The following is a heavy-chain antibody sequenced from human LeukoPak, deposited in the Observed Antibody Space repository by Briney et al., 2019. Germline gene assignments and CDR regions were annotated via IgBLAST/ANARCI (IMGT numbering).Heavy chain of an antibody. CDR1: GGPIGSYY. CDR2: THYSGST. CDR3: ARDGVAGGFDY. V-gene: IGHV4-59*01. J-gene: IGHJ4*02. D-gene: IGHD6-19*01. Sequence: SETLFLTCTVSGGPIGSYYWNWIRQPPGKGLEWIGYTHYSGSTNHNASLKSRVTISVDTSKNQFSLKLSSVTAADTAVYYCARDGVAGGFDYWGQGTLVTVS.